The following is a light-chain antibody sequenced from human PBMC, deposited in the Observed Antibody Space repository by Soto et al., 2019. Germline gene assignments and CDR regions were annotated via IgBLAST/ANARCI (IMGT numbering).Light chain of an antibody. CDR1: SSDVGGDYNY. V-gene: IGLV2-14*01. J-gene: IGLJ2*01. CDR3: SSYTSSSIFVV. CDR2: DVT. Sequence: ALTQPASVSGSPGQSITISCTGTSSDVGGDYNYVSWYQQHPGKAPKLMIYDVTKRPSGVSNRFSGSKSGNTASLTISGLQAEDEADYFCSSYTSSSIFVVFGGGTKLTVL.